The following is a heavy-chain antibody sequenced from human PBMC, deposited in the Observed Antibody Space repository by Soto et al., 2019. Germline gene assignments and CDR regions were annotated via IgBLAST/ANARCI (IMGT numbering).Heavy chain of an antibody. V-gene: IGHV4-39*01. CDR3: ARQDYDSSGYDPNYFDY. CDR2: IYYSGST. J-gene: IGHJ4*02. CDR1: GGSISSSSYY. D-gene: IGHD3-22*01. Sequence: QLQLQESGPGLVKPSETLSLTCTVSGGSISSSSYYWGWIRQPPGKGLECIGSIYYSGSTYYNPSIKGRVTISVDTSKNQLSLKLSSVTAADTAGYYCARQDYDSSGYDPNYFDYWGQGTLGTVSS.